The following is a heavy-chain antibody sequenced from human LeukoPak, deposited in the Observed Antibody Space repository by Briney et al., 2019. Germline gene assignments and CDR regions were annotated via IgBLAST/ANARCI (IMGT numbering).Heavy chain of an antibody. CDR3: ARDGSGSLDY. CDR1: GVSSSSYS. CDR2: ISSSSSYI. Sequence: GGCLRLSCVASGVSSSSYSMSWVRPAPGKGLEWVSSISSSSSYIYYADSVKGRFTLSRDNAKNSLYLQMNSLRAEDTAVYYCARDGSGSLDYWGQGTLVTVSS. J-gene: IGHJ4*02. V-gene: IGHV3-21*01. D-gene: IGHD3-10*01.